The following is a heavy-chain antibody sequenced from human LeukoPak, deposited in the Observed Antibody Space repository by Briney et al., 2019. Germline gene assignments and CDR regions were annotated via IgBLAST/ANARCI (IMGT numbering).Heavy chain of an antibody. CDR1: GYSFTSYG. J-gene: IGHJ4*02. V-gene: IGHV1-18*01. Sequence: ASVKVSCKASGYSFTSYGISWVRQAPGQGLEWMGWVSAYNGNTDYAQKFQGRVTMTTDTSTTTAYMDLRSLKSDDTAVYYCARGPLSGSYGDYWGQGTLVTVSS. CDR2: VSAYNGNT. D-gene: IGHD1-26*01. CDR3: ARGPLSGSYGDY.